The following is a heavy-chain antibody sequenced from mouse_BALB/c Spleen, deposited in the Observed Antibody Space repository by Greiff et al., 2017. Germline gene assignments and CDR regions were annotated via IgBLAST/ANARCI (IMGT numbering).Heavy chain of an antibody. J-gene: IGHJ1*01. CDR3: ARVGYDRYFDV. Sequence: EVQVVESGPGLVKPSQSLSLTCSVTGYSITSGYYWNWIRQFPGNKLEWMGYISYDGSNNYNPSLKNRISITRDTSKNQFFLKLNSVTTEDTATYYCARVGYDRYFDVWGAGTTVTVSS. V-gene: IGHV3-6*02. D-gene: IGHD2-2*01. CDR2: ISYDGSN. CDR1: GYSITSGYY.